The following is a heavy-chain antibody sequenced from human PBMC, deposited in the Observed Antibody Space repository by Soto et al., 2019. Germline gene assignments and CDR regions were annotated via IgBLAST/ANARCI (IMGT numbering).Heavy chain of an antibody. D-gene: IGHD5-18*01. CDR2: ISAYNGNT. CDR3: ASASGYSYGLNWFDS. CDR1: GYTFTSYG. V-gene: IGHV1-18*01. J-gene: IGHJ5*01. Sequence: ASVKVSCKASGYTFTSYGISWVRQAPGQGLEWMGWISAYNGNTNYAQKLQGRVTMTTDTSTSTAYMELRSLRSDDTAVYYCASASGYSYGLNWFDSWGQGSLVTVSS.